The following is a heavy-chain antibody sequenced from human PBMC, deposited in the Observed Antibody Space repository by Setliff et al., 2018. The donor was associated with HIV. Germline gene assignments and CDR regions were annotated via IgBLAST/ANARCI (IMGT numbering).Heavy chain of an antibody. D-gene: IGHD6-19*01. Sequence: TLSLTCTVSGGSISSGSYYWNWIRQPAGKGLEWIGRIYTSGNTNYNPSLKSRVTISVDTSKNQFSLKLSSVTAADTAVYYCARFHSSGWSLDYWGQGTLVTVSS. J-gene: IGHJ4*02. CDR1: GGSISSGSYY. CDR2: IYTSGNT. CDR3: ARFHSSGWSLDY. V-gene: IGHV4-61*02.